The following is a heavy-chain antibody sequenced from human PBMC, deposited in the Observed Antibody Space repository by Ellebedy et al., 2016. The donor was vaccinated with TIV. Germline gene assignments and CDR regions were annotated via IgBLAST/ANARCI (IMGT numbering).Heavy chain of an antibody. V-gene: IGHV1-24*01. CDR1: GYTLSELS. J-gene: IGHJ4*02. Sequence: AASVKVSCKVSGYTLSELSMHWVRQAPGKGLEWMGGFDPEDGEAIYAQKFQGRVTMTEDTSTDTAYMELRRLRSEDTAVYYCVRTYYYGSGSFEDYWGQGTLVTVSS. D-gene: IGHD3-10*01. CDR3: VRTYYYGSGSFEDY. CDR2: FDPEDGEA.